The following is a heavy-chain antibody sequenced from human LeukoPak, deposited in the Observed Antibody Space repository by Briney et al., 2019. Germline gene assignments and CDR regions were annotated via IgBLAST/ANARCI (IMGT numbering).Heavy chain of an antibody. CDR2: IYTSGST. Sequence: SETLSLTCTVSGGSISSYYWGWIRQPPGKGLEWIGYIYTSGSTNYNPSLKSRVTISVDTSKNQFSLKLSSVTAADTAVYYCARSRGSYFDYWGQGTLVTVSS. J-gene: IGHJ4*02. CDR3: ARSRGSYFDY. CDR1: GGSISSYY. V-gene: IGHV4-4*09. D-gene: IGHD3-16*01.